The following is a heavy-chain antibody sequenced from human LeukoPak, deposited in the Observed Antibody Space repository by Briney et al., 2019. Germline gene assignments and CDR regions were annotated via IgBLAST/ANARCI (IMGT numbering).Heavy chain of an antibody. Sequence: PGGSLRLSCAASGLTFSSYGMSWVRQAPGKGLEWVSAISGSGGSTYYADYVKGRYTISRDNSKNPLYLQMNSLRAQDTAVYYCAKDLGTMVRGAYWCFYYCGQGTLVTVSS. D-gene: IGHD3-10*01. J-gene: IGHJ4*02. V-gene: IGHV3-23*01. CDR3: AKDLGTMVRGAYWCFYY. CDR1: GLTFSSYG. CDR2: ISGSGGST.